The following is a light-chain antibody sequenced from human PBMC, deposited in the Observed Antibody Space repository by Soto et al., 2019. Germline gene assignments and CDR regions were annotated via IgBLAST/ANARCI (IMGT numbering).Light chain of an antibody. CDR2: EVS. CDR3: SSYAGSNIVV. V-gene: IGLV2-8*01. J-gene: IGLJ2*01. CDR1: SSDVGGYNF. Sequence: QSVLTQPPSASGSPGQSVTISCTGTSSDVGGYNFVSWYQQHPGKAPKLMIYEVSERPSGVPDRFSGSKYGNTASLTVTGLQAEDEADYYCSSYAGSNIVVFGGGNKLTVL.